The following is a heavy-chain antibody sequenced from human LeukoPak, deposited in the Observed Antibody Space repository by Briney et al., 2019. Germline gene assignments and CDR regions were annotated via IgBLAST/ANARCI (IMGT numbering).Heavy chain of an antibody. J-gene: IGHJ4*02. CDR2: INESGSRT. CDR1: ELTFSSYG. CDR3: ANPQSRGYDYLDY. D-gene: IGHD5-12*01. Sequence: GGSLRLSCAASELTFSSYGMRWVRQAPGKGLEWVSGINESGSRTYYADSVKGRFTISRDNSKNTLYLQMNSLRGDDTAVYYCANPQSRGYDYLDYWGQGTLVTVSS. V-gene: IGHV3-23*01.